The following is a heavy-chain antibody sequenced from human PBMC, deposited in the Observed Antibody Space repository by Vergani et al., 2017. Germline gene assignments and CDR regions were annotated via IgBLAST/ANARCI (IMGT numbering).Heavy chain of an antibody. CDR3: ARALLGYYGSGGYSDY. Sequence: EVQLVESGGGLVQPGGSLRLSCAASGFTFSSYSMNWVRQAPGKGLEWVSSISSSSSYIYYADSVKGRFTISRDNAKNSLYLQMNSLRAEDTAVYYCARALLGYYGSGGYSDYWGQETLVTVST. CDR1: GFTFSSYS. CDR2: ISSSSSYI. D-gene: IGHD3-10*01. J-gene: IGHJ4*02. V-gene: IGHV3-21*01.